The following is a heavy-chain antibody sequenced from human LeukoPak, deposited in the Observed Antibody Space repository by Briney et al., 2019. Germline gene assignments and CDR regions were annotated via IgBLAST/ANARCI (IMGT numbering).Heavy chain of an antibody. CDR1: GGSFSGFY. V-gene: IGHV4-34*01. J-gene: IGHJ4*02. CDR3: ASIGGLVVATIHRSAFDY. CDR2: INHSGST. Sequence: SETLSLTCAVFGGSFSGFYWSWIRQPPGKGLEWIGEINHSGSTNYNPSLKSRVSISVETSKNQFSLKLSSVTAADTAVYYCASIGGLVVATIHRSAFDYWGQGTLVTVSS. D-gene: IGHD5-12*01.